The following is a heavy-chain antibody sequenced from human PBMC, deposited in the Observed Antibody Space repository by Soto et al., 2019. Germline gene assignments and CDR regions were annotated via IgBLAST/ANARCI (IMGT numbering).Heavy chain of an antibody. CDR1: GGSFSGYY. J-gene: IGHJ6*03. V-gene: IGHV4-34*01. D-gene: IGHD6-6*01. CDR3: ARGRKAARFSGYYYYYYYMDV. Sequence: SETLSLTCAVYGGSFSGYYWSWIRQPPGKGLEWIGEINHSGSTNYNPSLKSRVTISVDTSKNQFSLKLSSVTAADTAVYYCARGRKAARFSGYYYYYYYMDVWGKGTTVTVSS. CDR2: INHSGST.